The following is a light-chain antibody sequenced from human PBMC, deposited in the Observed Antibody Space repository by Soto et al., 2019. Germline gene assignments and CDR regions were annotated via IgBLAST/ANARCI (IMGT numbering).Light chain of an antibody. CDR2: SNN. CDR1: SSNIGSNT. Sequence: QSVLTQPHSASGTPGQRVTISCSGSSSNIGSNTVNWYQQLPGTAPKLLIYSNNQRPSGVPDRFSGSKSGTSASLAISGLQSEDGADYYCAAWDDSLNGGVFGGGTKLTVL. V-gene: IGLV1-44*01. CDR3: AAWDDSLNGGV. J-gene: IGLJ3*02.